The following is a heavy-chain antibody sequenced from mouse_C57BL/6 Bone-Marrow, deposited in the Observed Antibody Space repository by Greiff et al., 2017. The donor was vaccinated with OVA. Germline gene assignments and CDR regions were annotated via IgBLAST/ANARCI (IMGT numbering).Heavy chain of an antibody. J-gene: IGHJ2*01. CDR2: IYPRSGNT. Sequence: VQGVESGAELARPGASVKLSCKASGYTFTSYGISWVKQRTGQGLEWIGEIYPRSGNTYYNEKFKGKATLTADKSSSTAYMELRSLTSEDSAVYFCARFLYYGSSYGGYYFDDWGQGTTLTVSS. D-gene: IGHD1-1*01. V-gene: IGHV1-81*01. CDR3: ARFLYYGSSYGGYYFDD. CDR1: GYTFTSYG.